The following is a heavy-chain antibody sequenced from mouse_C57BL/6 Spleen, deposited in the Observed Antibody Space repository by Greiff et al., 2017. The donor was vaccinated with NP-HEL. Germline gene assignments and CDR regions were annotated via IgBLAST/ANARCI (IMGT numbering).Heavy chain of an antibody. Sequence: EVKLMESGGGLVKPGGSLKLSCAASGFTFSDYGMHWVRQAPEKGLEWVAYISSGSSTIYYADTVKGRFTISRDNAKNTLFLQMTSLRSEDTAMYYCARRNWDGNFFAYWGQGTLVTVAA. CDR1: GFTFSDYG. V-gene: IGHV5-17*01. CDR3: ARRNWDGNFFAY. CDR2: ISSGSSTI. J-gene: IGHJ3*01. D-gene: IGHD4-1*01.